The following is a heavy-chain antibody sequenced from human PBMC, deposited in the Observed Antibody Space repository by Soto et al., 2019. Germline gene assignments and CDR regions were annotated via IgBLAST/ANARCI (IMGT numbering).Heavy chain of an antibody. CDR2: IYPGDSDT. D-gene: IGHD3-3*01. CDR1: GYSFTSYW. J-gene: IGHJ5*02. V-gene: IGHV5-51*01. Sequence: KVSCKASGYSFTSYWIGWVRQMPGKGLEWMGIIYPGDSDTRYGPSFQGQVTISADKSISTAYLQWSSLKASDTAMYYCARADNYDFWSGYYNWFDPWGQGTLVTVSS. CDR3: ARADNYDFWSGYYNWFDP.